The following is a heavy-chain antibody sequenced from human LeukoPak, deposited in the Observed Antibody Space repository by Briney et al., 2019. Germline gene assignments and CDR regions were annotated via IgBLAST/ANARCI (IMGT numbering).Heavy chain of an antibody. CDR2: IIPIFGTA. J-gene: IGHJ4*02. CDR1: GGTFSSYA. D-gene: IGHD6-6*01. CDR3: ARTGYSSSSLLY. Sequence: SVKVSCKASGGTFSSYAISWVRQAPGQGLEWMGGIIPIFGTANYAQKFQGRVTITADESTSTAYMELSSLRAEDTAVYYCARTGYSSSSLLYWGQGTLVTVSS. V-gene: IGHV1-69*01.